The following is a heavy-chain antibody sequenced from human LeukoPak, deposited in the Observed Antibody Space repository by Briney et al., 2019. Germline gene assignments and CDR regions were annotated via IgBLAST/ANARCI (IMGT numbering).Heavy chain of an antibody. J-gene: IGHJ5*02. CDR2: INPNSGGT. CDR1: GYTFTRYG. CDR3: ARDQHCSSTSCNWFDP. V-gene: IGHV1-2*02. Sequence: ASVKVSCKASGYTFTRYGISWVRQAPGQGLKWMGWINPNSGGTNYAQKFQGRVTMTRDTSISTAYMELSRLRSDDTAVYYCARDQHCSSTSCNWFDPWGQGTLVTVSS. D-gene: IGHD2-2*01.